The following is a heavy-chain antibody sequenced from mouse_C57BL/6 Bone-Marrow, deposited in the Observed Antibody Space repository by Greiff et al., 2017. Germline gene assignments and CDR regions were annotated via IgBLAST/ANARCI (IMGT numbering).Heavy chain of an antibody. D-gene: IGHD2-4*01. CDR1: GYTFTSYW. CDR2: IYPGSGST. V-gene: IGHV1-55*01. J-gene: IGHJ3*01. CDR3: GSGGYDYDRGFAY. Sequence: QVQLKQPGAELVKPGASVKMSCKASGYTFTSYWITWVKQRPGQGLEWIGDIYPGSGSTNYNEKFKSKATLTVDTSSSTAYMQLSSLTSEDSAVYYCGSGGYDYDRGFAYWGQGTLVTVSA.